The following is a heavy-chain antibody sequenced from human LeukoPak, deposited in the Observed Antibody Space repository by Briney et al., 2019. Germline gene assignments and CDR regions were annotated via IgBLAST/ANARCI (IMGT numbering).Heavy chain of an antibody. CDR2: IDWDDDK. CDR3: ARTNSITGTNPFDY. CDR1: GFSLSTSGMC. D-gene: IGHD1-7*01. V-gene: IGHV2-70*11. J-gene: IGHJ4*02. Sequence: SGPTLVNPTQTLTLTCTFSGFSLSTSGMCVSWIRQPPGKALEWLARIDWDDDKYYRTPLKTRLTISKDTSKNQVVLTMTNMDPVDTATYYCARTNSITGTNPFDYWGQGTLVTVSS.